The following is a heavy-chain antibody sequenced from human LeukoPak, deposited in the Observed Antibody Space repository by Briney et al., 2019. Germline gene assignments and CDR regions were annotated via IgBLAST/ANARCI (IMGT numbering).Heavy chain of an antibody. CDR1: GFTFSSYS. J-gene: IGHJ4*02. V-gene: IGHV3-21*01. D-gene: IGHD3-16*01. Sequence: GGSLRLSCAASGFTFSSYSMNWVRQAPGKGVEWVSSISSSSSYIYYADSVKGRFTISRDNAKNSLYLQMNSLRAEDTAVYYCARVHTLITQGWVDYWGQGTPVTVSS. CDR3: ARVHTLITQGWVDY. CDR2: ISSSSSYI.